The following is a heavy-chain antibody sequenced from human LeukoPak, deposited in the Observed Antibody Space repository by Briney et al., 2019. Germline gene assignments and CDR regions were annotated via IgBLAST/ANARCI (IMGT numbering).Heavy chain of an antibody. D-gene: IGHD2-15*01. J-gene: IGHJ4*02. V-gene: IGHV4-61*02. CDR3: AHCSGGSCY. CDR1: GGSISSSSYY. CDR2: IYTSGST. Sequence: SETLSLTCTVSGGSISSSSYYWGWIRQPAGKGLEWIGRIYTSGSTNYNPSLKSRVTMSVDTSKNQFSLKLSSVTAADTAVYYCAHCSGGSCYWGQGTLVTVSS.